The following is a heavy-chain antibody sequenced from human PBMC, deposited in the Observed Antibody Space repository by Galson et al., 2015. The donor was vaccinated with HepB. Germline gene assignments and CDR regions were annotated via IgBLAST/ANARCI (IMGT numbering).Heavy chain of an antibody. V-gene: IGHV3-53*01. CDR2: IYSGGDT. D-gene: IGHD6-19*01. CDR3: ARDKIEDSIGWHDFDY. Sequence: SLRLSCAASGLTVSSNYMSWVRQAPGKGLEWVSVIYSGGDTYYADSVKGRFTISRDTSKNMVYFQMNSLRAEDTAMYYCARDKIEDSIGWHDFDYWGQGTLVTVSS. J-gene: IGHJ4*02. CDR1: GLTVSSNY.